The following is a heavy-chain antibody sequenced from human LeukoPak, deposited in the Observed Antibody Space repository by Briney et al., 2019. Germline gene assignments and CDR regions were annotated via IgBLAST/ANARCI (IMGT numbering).Heavy chain of an antibody. J-gene: IGHJ3*02. CDR1: GLSLSTSGMC. CDR3: ARIRRTTVVTAGAFDI. V-gene: IGHV2-70*11. CDR2: IDWDDDK. Sequence: SGPALVKPTQTLTLTCTFSGLSLSTSGMCASWIPQPPGKALDWLARIDWDDDKYYSTSLKTRLTISKDTSKNQVVLTMTNMDPLDTATYYCARIRRTTVVTAGAFDIWGQGTMVTVSS. D-gene: IGHD4-23*01.